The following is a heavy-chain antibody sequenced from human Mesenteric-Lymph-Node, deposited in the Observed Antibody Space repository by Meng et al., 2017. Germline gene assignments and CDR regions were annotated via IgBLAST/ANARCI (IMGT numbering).Heavy chain of an antibody. CDR2: ISSSSSYI. J-gene: IGHJ4*02. D-gene: IGHD5/OR15-5a*01. CDR1: GFTFSSYS. V-gene: IGHV3-21*01. Sequence: EVQLVESGGGLVKPGGSLRLSCAASGFTFSSYSMNWVRQAPGKGLEWVSSISSSSSYIYYADSVKGRFTISRDNAKNSLYLQMNSLRAEDTAVYYCARGPLLYDSPDCWGQGTLVTVSS. CDR3: ARGPLLYDSPDC.